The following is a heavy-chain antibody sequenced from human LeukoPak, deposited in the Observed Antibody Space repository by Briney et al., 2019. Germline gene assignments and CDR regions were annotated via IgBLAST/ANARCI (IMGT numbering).Heavy chain of an antibody. V-gene: IGHV4-4*07. CDR3: ARAPNLGYCSSTSCGTGYYFDY. D-gene: IGHD2-2*01. J-gene: IGHJ4*02. CDR1: GGSISSYY. Sequence: PSETLSLTCTVSGGSISSYYWSWIRQPAGKGLEWIGRIYTSGSTNYNPFLKSRVTMSVDTSKNQFSLKLSSVTAADMAVYYCARAPNLGYCSSTSCGTGYYFDYWGQGTLVTVSS. CDR2: IYTSGST.